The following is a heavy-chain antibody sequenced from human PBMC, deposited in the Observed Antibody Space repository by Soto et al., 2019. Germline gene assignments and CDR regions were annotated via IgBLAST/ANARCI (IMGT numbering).Heavy chain of an antibody. CDR3: ARGAFHNYCVDS. V-gene: IGHV3-74*01. CDR2: IKGDGSST. D-gene: IGHD3-3*02. CDR1: GFTFSTYW. J-gene: IGHJ4*02. Sequence: EVQLVESGGDSVQPGGSLRLSCAASGFTFSTYWMHWVRQASGEGLVWVSRIKGDGSSTSSADSVEGRFTISGDDAKSTVYLRMNSLRAEDTAVYWCARGAFHNYCVDSWGQGTLVSVSS.